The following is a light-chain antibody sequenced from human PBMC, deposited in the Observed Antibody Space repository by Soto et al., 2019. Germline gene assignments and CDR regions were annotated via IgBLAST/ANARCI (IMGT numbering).Light chain of an antibody. J-gene: IGKJ4*01. V-gene: IGKV3-20*01. Sequence: EIVLTQSPGTLSLSPGERATLSCRASQSVGHNYLAWYQQKPGQAPRLLIYGGSIRDTGIPDRFSGGGSGTYVTLTISRLEPEDFVVFNCNQSAASPLTFGGGTKVEI. CDR3: NQSAASPLT. CDR1: QSVGHNY. CDR2: GGS.